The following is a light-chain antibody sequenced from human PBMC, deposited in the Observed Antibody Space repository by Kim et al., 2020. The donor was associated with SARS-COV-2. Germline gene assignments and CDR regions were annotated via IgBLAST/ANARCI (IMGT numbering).Light chain of an antibody. CDR2: DVN. J-gene: IGLJ1*01. V-gene: IGLV2-14*03. Sequence: SISIACSGPRSDVGANKYVSWSQHHPGKAPNLIIYDVNNRPSGVSNHFSGSKSGNTASLTISGHQAEDEADYYCSSYTHSTTSYVLGTGTKVTVL. CDR3: SSYTHSTTSYV. CDR1: RSDVGANKY.